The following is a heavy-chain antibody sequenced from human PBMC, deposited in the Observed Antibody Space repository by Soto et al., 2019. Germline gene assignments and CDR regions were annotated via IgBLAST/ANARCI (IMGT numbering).Heavy chain of an antibody. CDR1: GGSISSRSHY. J-gene: IGHJ4*02. CDR2: INHVGNT. V-gene: IGHV4-39*07. Sequence: PSETLSLTCTVSGGSISSRSHYWGWIRQPPGKGLEWVGKINHVGNTNYNPSLKSRVTISLDTSKNQFSLKLSSVTAADTAVYYCARGGGEVRYWGQGTLVTVSS. CDR3: ARGGGEVRY. D-gene: IGHD3-10*01.